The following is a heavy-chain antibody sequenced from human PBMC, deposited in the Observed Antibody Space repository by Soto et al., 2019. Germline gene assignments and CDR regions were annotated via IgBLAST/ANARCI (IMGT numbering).Heavy chain of an antibody. CDR3: AKDVGSYYYDTSAYLYDY. V-gene: IGHV3-9*01. J-gene: IGHJ4*02. CDR1: GFIFEDFA. D-gene: IGHD3-22*01. CDR2: ISWNSATL. Sequence: EVQLVESGGGLVQPGGSVRLSCVGSGFIFEDFAMNWVRQVPGKGLEWVSGISWNSATLAYADSVKGRFIVSRDNAKNILYLQMNSLRAEDAALYYCAKDVGSYYYDTSAYLYDYWGQGTLVRLL.